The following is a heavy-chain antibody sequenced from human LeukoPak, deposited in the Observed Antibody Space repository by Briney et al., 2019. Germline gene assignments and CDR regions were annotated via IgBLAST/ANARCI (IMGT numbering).Heavy chain of an antibody. V-gene: IGHV3-23*01. Sequence: PGGSLRLSCAASGFTFSSYAMSWVRQAPGKGLEWVSAISGSGGSTYYADSVKGRFTISRDNSKNTLYLQMNSLRAEDTAVYYCANFLPESLIVPAAMAFYYGMDVWGQGTTVTVSS. CDR2: ISGSGGST. D-gene: IGHD2-2*01. CDR3: ANFLPESLIVPAAMAFYYGMDV. J-gene: IGHJ6*02. CDR1: GFTFSSYA.